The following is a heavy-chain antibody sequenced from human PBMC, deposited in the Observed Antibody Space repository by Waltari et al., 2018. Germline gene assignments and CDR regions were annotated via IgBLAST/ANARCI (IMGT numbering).Heavy chain of an antibody. V-gene: IGHV3-30-3*01. CDR3: ATDYDGNAYVAFDI. D-gene: IGHD3-22*01. CDR2: ISYDGSNK. J-gene: IGHJ3*02. Sequence: QVQLVESGGGVVQPGRSLRLSCAASGFTFSSYAMHWVRQAPGKGLEWVAVISYDGSNKYYADSVKGRFTISRDNSKNTLYLQMNSLRAEDTAVYYCATDYDGNAYVAFDIWGQGTMVTVSS. CDR1: GFTFSSYA.